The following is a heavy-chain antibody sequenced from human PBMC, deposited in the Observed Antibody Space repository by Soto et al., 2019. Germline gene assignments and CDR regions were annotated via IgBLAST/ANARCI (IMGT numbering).Heavy chain of an antibody. CDR1: GFTFSSYG. V-gene: IGHV3-30*18. D-gene: IGHD5-18*01. CDR3: AKNIVKYTYGACDY. J-gene: IGHJ4*02. CDR2: ISYDGSNN. Sequence: QVQLVESGGAVVQPGTSLRLSCAASGFTFSSYGMYWVRQAPGKGLEWVAAISYDGSNNYHADSVKGRFTISRDNSKNTLYLQLNSLRTEDTAVYYCAKNIVKYTYGACDYWGQGVLVTVSS.